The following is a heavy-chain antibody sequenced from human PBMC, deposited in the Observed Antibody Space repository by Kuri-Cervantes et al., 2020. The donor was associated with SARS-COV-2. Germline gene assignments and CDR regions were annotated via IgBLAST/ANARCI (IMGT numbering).Heavy chain of an antibody. V-gene: IGHV3-73*01. J-gene: IGHJ4*02. CDR2: VRGKANNYAT. CDR1: GFTFDDYG. Sequence: GESLKISCAASGFTFDDYGMRWVRQAPGKGLEWVGRVRGKANNYATAYAASVKGRFTISRDDSKNMAYLQMNSLKTEDTAVYYCTTLIDYWGQGALVTVSS. CDR3: TTLIDY.